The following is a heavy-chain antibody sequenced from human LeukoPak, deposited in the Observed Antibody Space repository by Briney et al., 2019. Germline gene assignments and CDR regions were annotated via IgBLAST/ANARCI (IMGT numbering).Heavy chain of an antibody. V-gene: IGHV4-34*01. D-gene: IGHD1-1*01. J-gene: IGHJ6*03. CDR3: ARRRNWYYYYMDV. CDR2: INHSGST. CDR1: GGSFSGYY. Sequence: SETLSLTCAVYGGSFSGYYWSWIRQPPGKGLEWIGEINHSGSTNYNPSLKSRVTISVDTSKNQFSLKLSSVTAADTAVYYCARRRNWYYYYMDVWGKGTTVTVSS.